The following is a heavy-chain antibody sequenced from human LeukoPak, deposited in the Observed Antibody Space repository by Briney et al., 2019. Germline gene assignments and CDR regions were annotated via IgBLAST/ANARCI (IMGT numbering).Heavy chain of an antibody. J-gene: IGHJ6*02. V-gene: IGHV4-30-4*01. D-gene: IGHD2-2*02. CDR3: ARGVSRYCSSTSCYMSLYYYYGMDV. Sequence: PSETLSLTCTVSGGSISSGDYYWSWIRQPPGKGLEWIGYIYYSGSTYYNPSLKSRVTISVDTSKNQFSLKLSSVTAADTAVYYCARGVSRYCSSTSCYMSLYYYYGMDVWGQGTTVTVSS. CDR2: IYYSGST. CDR1: GGSISSGDYY.